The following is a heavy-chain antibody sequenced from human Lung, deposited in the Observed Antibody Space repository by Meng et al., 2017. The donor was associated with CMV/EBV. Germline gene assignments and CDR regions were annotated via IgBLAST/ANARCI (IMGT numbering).Heavy chain of an antibody. Sequence: SXKISXXSSGFTFDDFAMHWVRQSPGEGLEWVSGISGNTGFIGYADSVKGRFTISRDNAKKTLSLQINTLRAEDTALYYCTKGGGERVTFDAMDVWGQGTTVTVSS. J-gene: IGHJ6*02. CDR3: TKGGGERVTFDAMDV. CDR1: GFTFDDFA. D-gene: IGHD2-21*02. V-gene: IGHV3-9*01. CDR2: ISGNTGFI.